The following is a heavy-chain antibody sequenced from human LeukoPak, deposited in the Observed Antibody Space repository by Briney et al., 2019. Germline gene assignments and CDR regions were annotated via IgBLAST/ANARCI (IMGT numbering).Heavy chain of an antibody. CDR1: GFTFSSYA. CDR2: ISGSGGST. D-gene: IGHD4/OR15-4a*01. Sequence: GGSLRLSCAASGFTFSSYAMSWVRQAPGEGLEWVSAISGSGGSTYYADSVKGRFTISRDNSKNTLYLQMNSLRAEDTAVYYCAKSLLYGTNYLFDYWGQGTLVTVSS. J-gene: IGHJ4*02. CDR3: AKSLLYGTNYLFDY. V-gene: IGHV3-23*01.